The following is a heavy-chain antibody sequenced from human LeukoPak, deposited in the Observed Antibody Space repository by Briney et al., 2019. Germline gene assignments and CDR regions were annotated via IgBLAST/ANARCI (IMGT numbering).Heavy chain of an antibody. Sequence: SETLSLTCAVYGGSFSGYYWSWIRQPPGKGLEWIGDINHSGGTIYNPSLKSRLTISVDMSKNQSSLKLSSVTAADTAVYYCARGGYSGSYSDYWGQGTLVTVSS. CDR3: ARGGYSGSYSDY. CDR1: GGSFSGYY. J-gene: IGHJ4*02. CDR2: INHSGGT. V-gene: IGHV4-34*01. D-gene: IGHD1-26*01.